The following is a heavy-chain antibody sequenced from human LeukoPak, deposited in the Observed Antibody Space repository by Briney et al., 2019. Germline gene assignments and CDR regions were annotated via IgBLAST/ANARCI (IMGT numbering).Heavy chain of an antibody. CDR2: ISSSSSYI. J-gene: IGHJ6*04. D-gene: IGHD6-13*01. CDR1: GFTFSSYS. V-gene: IGHV3-21*01. Sequence: GGSLRLSCAASGFTFSSYSMNWVRQAPGKGLEWVSSISSSSSYIYYADSVKGRFTISRDNAKNSLYLQMNSLRAEDTAVYYCARAHGVAAVDVWGKGTTVTVSS. CDR3: ARAHGVAAVDV.